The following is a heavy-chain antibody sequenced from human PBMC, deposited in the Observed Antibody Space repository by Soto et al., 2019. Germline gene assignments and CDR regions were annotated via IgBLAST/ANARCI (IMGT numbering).Heavy chain of an antibody. CDR2: ISRSSTTI. J-gene: IGHJ6*02. CDR3: ARDPPNFYYYGMDV. V-gene: IGHV3-48*02. CDR1: GCTLSSYS. Sequence: GGSLRLSCAACGCTLSSYSITWVRQAPGKGLEWVSYISRSSTTINYADSVKGRLTVSRDNAKNSVYLEMNSLRDEDTAVYYCARDPPNFYYYGMDVRGQGTTVGVSS.